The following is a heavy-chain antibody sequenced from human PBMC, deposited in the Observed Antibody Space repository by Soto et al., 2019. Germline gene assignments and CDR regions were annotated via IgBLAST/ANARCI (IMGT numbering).Heavy chain of an antibody. Sequence: QVPLVQSGAEVKKPGASVKVSCKASGYTFTSYAMHWVRQAPGQRLEWMGWINAGNGNTKYSQKFQGRVTITRDTSASTAYMELSSLRSEDTAVYYCARVGVDILTGYYFFDYWGQGTLVTVSS. CDR2: INAGNGNT. V-gene: IGHV1-3*01. CDR1: GYTFTSYA. D-gene: IGHD3-9*01. J-gene: IGHJ4*02. CDR3: ARVGVDILTGYYFFDY.